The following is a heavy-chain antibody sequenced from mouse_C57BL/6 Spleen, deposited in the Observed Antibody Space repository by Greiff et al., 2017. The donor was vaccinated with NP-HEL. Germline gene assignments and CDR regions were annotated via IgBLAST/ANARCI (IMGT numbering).Heavy chain of an antibody. Sequence: EVMLVESGGGLVQPGGSLSLSCAASGFTFTAYYMSWVRQPPGKALEWLGFIRNKANGYTTEYSASVKGRFTISRDNAQSILYLQMNALRAEDSATYYGARMGDYDGYAYWGQGTLVTVSA. CDR3: ARMGDYDGYAY. D-gene: IGHD2-4*01. CDR1: GFTFTAYY. CDR2: IRNKANGYTT. J-gene: IGHJ3*01. V-gene: IGHV7-3*01.